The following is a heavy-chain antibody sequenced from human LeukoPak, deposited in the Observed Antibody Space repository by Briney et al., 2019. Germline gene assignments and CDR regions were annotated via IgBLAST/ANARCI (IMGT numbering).Heavy chain of an antibody. CDR1: GFTFSNAW. V-gene: IGHV3-7*01. Sequence: GGSLRLSCAASGFTFSNAWMSWVRQAPGKGLEWVANIKQDGSVENYVDSVKGRFTISRDNAKNSLYLQMNSLRAEDTGVYYCAKDSYSKGDYWGQGTLVTVSS. CDR3: AKDSYSKGDY. J-gene: IGHJ4*02. D-gene: IGHD4-11*01. CDR2: IKQDGSVE.